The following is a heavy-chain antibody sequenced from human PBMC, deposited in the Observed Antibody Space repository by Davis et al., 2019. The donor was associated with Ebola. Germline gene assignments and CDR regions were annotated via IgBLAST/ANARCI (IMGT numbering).Heavy chain of an antibody. CDR2: INPSGGST. CDR3: TTPGGQDSGYDVFDI. Sequence: ASVKVSCMASGYTFPSYYMHWVRQAPGQGLEWMGIINPSGGSTSYAQKFQGRVTVTRDTSTTTVYMDLSSLRSEDTALYYCTTPGGQDSGYDVFDIWGQGTMVTVSS. D-gene: IGHD5-12*01. V-gene: IGHV1-46*03. CDR1: GYTFPSYY. J-gene: IGHJ3*02.